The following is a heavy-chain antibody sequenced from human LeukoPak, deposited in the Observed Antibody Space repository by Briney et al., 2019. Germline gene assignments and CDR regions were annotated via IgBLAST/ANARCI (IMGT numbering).Heavy chain of an antibody. D-gene: IGHD6-13*01. J-gene: IGHJ4*02. CDR1: GGSFSGYY. V-gene: IGHV4-34*01. CDR2: INHSGNT. CDR3: ARGRDSSSWYDGFDY. Sequence: SETLSLTCAVYGGSFSGYYWSWIRQPPGKGLEWIGEINHSGNTNYNPSLKSRVTISVDTSKHQFSLKLSSVTAADTAVYYCARGRDSSSWYDGFDYWGQGTLVTVSS.